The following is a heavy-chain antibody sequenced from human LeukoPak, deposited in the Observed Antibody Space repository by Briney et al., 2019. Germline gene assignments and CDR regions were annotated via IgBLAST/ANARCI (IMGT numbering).Heavy chain of an antibody. J-gene: IGHJ4*02. CDR3: AKGPTNWSGYPVDY. CDR2: ISGSGGST. V-gene: IGHV3-23*01. CDR1: GFSFGDYA. Sequence: PGRSLRLSCTASGFSFGDYAMTWVRQAPGKGLEWVSGISGSGGSTYYADSVKGRFTISRDNSKNTLYLQMNSLRAEDTAVYYCAKGPTNWSGYPVDYWGQGTLVTVSS. D-gene: IGHD3-3*01.